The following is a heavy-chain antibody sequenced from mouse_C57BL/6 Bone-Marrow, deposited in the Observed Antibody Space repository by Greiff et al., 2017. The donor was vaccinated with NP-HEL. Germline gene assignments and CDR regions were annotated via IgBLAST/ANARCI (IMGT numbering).Heavy chain of an antibody. V-gene: IGHV1-66*01. J-gene: IGHJ2*01. CDR3: ARWGGSSPDY. D-gene: IGHD1-1*01. CDR1: GYSFTSYY. Sequence: VQLQQSGPELVKPGASVKISCKASGYSFTSYYIHWVKQRPGQGLEWIGWIYPGSGNTKYNEKFKGKATLTADTSSSTAYMQLSSLTSEDSAVYYCARWGGSSPDYWGQGTTLTVSS. CDR2: IYPGSGNT.